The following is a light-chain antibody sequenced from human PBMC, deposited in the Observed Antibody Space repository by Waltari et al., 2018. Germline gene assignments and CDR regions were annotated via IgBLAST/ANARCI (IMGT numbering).Light chain of an antibody. CDR1: SSDIGRYNL. J-gene: IGLJ2*01. CDR2: DVT. CDR3: SSYAGSGTVV. V-gene: IGLV2-8*01. Sequence: QSALNQPPSASGSPGQSVAISCTGTSSDIGRYNLVSWYQQEPGKAPKAIVYDVTNRPSRVPDRFSGSKSGNTASRIVSGLQAGDEADYYCSSYAGSGTVVFGGGTKLTVL.